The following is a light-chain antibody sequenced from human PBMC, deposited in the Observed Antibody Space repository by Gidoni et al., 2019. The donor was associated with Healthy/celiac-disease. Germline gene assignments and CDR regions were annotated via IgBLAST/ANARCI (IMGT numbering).Light chain of an antibody. Sequence: AIRMTQSPSPFSASTGDRVTITCRASQGISSYLAWYQQKPGKAPKLLIYAASTLQSGVPSRFSGSGSGTDFTLTISRLQSEDFATYYCQQYYSYPRTFGQGTKVEIK. CDR3: QQYYSYPRT. V-gene: IGKV1-8*01. CDR2: AAS. CDR1: QGISSY. J-gene: IGKJ1*01.